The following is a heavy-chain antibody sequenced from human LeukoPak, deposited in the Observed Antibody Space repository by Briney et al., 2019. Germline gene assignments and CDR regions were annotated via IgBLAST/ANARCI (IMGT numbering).Heavy chain of an antibody. CDR1: GFTFSDNW. CDR2: IRPDGSDK. J-gene: IGHJ4*02. Sequence: PGGSLRLSCAASGFTFSDNWMTWVRQAPGKGLEWVAIIRPDGSDKAYLDSVKGRFTITRDNARKLMYLQMNNLRAEDTAVYYCARQGRPDYWGQGTLVTVSS. V-gene: IGHV3-7*01. CDR3: ARQGRPDY.